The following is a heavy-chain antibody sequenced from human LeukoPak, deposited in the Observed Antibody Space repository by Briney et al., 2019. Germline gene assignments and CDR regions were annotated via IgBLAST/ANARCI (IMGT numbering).Heavy chain of an antibody. V-gene: IGHV1-46*01. D-gene: IGHD2/OR15-2a*01. CDR3: ARELSGGYFDY. J-gene: IGHJ4*02. CDR1: GYTFTRYY. CDR2: VYPGGGST. Sequence: GASVKVSCKTSGYTFTRYYIHWVRQAPGQGPEWMGIVYPGGGSTKYAQKFQGRVTMTRDTSTSTVYMELSSLRSEDTAKYYCARELSGGYFDYWGQGTLVTVSS.